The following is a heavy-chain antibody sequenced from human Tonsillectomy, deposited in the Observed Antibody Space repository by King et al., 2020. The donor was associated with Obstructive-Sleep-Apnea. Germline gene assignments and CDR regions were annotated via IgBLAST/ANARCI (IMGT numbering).Heavy chain of an antibody. Sequence: VQLVESGGGLVQPGGSLRLSCAASGFIFSDHYMDWVRQAPGKGLEWVGRIRNKASRYTTEYAASVKGRFTISRDDSKNSVYLQMNGLKTEDTAVYYCASALTGEGLYYFDYWGQGTLVTVSS. J-gene: IGHJ4*02. CDR3: ASALTGEGLYYFDY. CDR2: IRNKASRYTT. V-gene: IGHV3-72*01. CDR1: GFIFSDHY. D-gene: IGHD7-27*01.